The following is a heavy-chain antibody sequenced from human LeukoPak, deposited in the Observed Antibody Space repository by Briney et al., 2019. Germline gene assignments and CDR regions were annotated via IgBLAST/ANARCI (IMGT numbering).Heavy chain of an antibody. J-gene: IGHJ4*02. CDR1: GYAFTSYA. D-gene: IGHD7-27*01. CDR3: ARGGPWGAASY. V-gene: IGHV1-3*01. Sequence: ASVKVSCKASGYAFTSYAMHWVRQAPGQRLEWMGWINAGNGNTKYSQKFQGRVTITRDTSASTAYMELSSLRSEDTAVYYCARGGPWGAASYWGQGTLVTVSS. CDR2: INAGNGNT.